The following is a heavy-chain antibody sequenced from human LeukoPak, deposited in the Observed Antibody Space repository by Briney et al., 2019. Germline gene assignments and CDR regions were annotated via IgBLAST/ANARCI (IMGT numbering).Heavy chain of an antibody. CDR3: ARGLVVPAATRYWYFDL. CDR1: GYSISSGYY. J-gene: IGHJ2*01. Sequence: TASETLSLTCTVSGYSISSGYYWGWIRQPPGKGLEWIGSIYHSGSTYYNSSLKSRVTMSVDTSKNQFSLKLSSVTAADTAVYYCARGLVVPAATRYWYFDLWGRGTLVTVSS. V-gene: IGHV4-38-2*02. D-gene: IGHD2-2*01. CDR2: IYHSGST.